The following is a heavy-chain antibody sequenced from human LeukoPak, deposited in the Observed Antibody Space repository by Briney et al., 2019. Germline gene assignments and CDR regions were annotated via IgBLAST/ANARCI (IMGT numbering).Heavy chain of an antibody. J-gene: IGHJ6*03. D-gene: IGHD2/OR15-2a*01. Sequence: PGGSLRLSCAASGFTFSSYAMSWVRQAPGKGLEWVSVISNGGGGTFYADSVKGRFTISRDNSKNTVYLQLNNLRVEDTATYFCAKEPPTILDNFYAYYMDAWGKGTTVIVSS. V-gene: IGHV3-23*01. CDR2: ISNGGGGT. CDR3: AKEPPTILDNFYAYYMDA. CDR1: GFTFSSYA.